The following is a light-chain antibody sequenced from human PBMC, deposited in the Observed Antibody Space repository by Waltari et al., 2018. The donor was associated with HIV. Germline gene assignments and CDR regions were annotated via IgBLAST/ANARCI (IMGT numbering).Light chain of an antibody. J-gene: IGLJ1*01. Sequence: QSVLIQPPSSSGSPGQRVTISCSGSSSHVGSTTVNLYQHLPGVAPKLLILNDDERPSGVPDRFSGSKSGTSASLAISGLQSEDEGDYYCAAWDDSLNAYVFGTGTTVTVL. CDR3: AAWDDSLNAYV. CDR2: NDD. V-gene: IGLV1-44*01. CDR1: SSHVGSTT.